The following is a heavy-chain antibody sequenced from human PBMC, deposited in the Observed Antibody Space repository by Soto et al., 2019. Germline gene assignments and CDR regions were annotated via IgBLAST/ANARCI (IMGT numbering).Heavy chain of an antibody. CDR1: GFTFSSYS. CDR2: ISSSSSYI. V-gene: IGHV3-21*01. CDR3: ASSPLPTVTQFDY. Sequence: GGSXRLSCAASGFTFSSYSMNWVRQAPGKGLEWVSSISSSSSYIYYADSVKGRFTISRDNAKNSLYLQMNSLRAEDTAVYYCASSPLPTVTQFDYWGQGTLVTVSS. D-gene: IGHD4-17*01. J-gene: IGHJ4*02.